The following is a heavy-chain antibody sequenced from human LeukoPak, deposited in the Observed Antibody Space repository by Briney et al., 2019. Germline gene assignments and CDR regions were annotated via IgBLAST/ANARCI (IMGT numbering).Heavy chain of an antibody. J-gene: IGHJ4*02. CDR3: TRDHPYYYDNSGYPLDY. CDR1: GFTFSDYA. V-gene: IGHV3-49*04. D-gene: IGHD3-22*01. Sequence: GGSLRLSCAASGFTFSDYAVSWVRQAPGKGLEWIGFIRSKAYGGTTQYAASVKGRFTLSRDDSKSITYLQMNSLKTEDTAVYYCTRDHPYYYDNSGYPLDYWGQGTLVTVSS. CDR2: IRSKAYGGTT.